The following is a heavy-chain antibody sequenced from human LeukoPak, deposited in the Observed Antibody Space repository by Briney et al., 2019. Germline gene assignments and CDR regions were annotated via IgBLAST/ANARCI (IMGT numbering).Heavy chain of an antibody. D-gene: IGHD2-2*01. CDR3: ARVGGYCSGTRCWGYYFDY. J-gene: IGHJ4*02. CDR2: ISYDGSNK. Sequence: GGSLRLSCAASGFTFSSYAMHWVRQAPGKGLEWVAVISYDGSNKYYADSVKGRFTISRDNSKNTLYLQMNSLRVEDTAVYYCARVGGYCSGTRCWGYYFDYWGQGTLVTVSS. CDR1: GFTFSSYA. V-gene: IGHV3-30-3*01.